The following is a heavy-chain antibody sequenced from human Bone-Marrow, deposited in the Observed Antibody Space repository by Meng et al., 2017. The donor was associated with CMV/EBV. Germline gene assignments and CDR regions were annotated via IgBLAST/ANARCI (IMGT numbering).Heavy chain of an antibody. V-gene: IGHV6-1*01. CDR1: GDSVSGNSAT. Sequence: QIQLQQSGPGLVKPSQTLSLTCAISGDSVSGNSATWHWIRQSPSRGLEWLGRTYYRSRWYNDYAVSVKSRIIITPDTSKNHFSLQLNSVTPEDTAIYYCTRSDGRNHFDYWGLGSLVTVSS. CDR2: TYYRSRWYN. D-gene: IGHD1-26*01. CDR3: TRSDGRNHFDY. J-gene: IGHJ4*02.